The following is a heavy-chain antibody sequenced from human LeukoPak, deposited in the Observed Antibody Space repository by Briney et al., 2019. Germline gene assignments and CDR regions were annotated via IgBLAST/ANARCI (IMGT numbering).Heavy chain of an antibody. CDR1: GFXFSNAW. D-gene: IGHD3-10*01. CDR2: IYAGGTT. Sequence: GGSLRLSCAASGFXFSNAWMSWVRQAPGRGLEWVALIYAGGTTFYPDSVKGRFTVSRDNSKNTLYLHISSLRAEDTGVYYCASGEWPQNYWGQGTLVTVSS. CDR3: ASGEWPQNY. J-gene: IGHJ4*02. V-gene: IGHV3-53*01.